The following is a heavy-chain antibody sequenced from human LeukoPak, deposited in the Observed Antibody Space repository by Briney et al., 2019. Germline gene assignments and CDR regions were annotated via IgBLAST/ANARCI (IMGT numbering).Heavy chain of an antibody. Sequence: SETLSLTCTVSGASMTNYYWSWIRQPAGKGLEWIGRFYTSGNTNYNPSLKSRVTMSADTSKNQFSLKLSYVTAADTAVYYCARRLSWYSYFVYWGQGTLVTVSS. CDR2: FYTSGNT. D-gene: IGHD6-13*01. CDR1: GASMTNYY. V-gene: IGHV4-4*07. J-gene: IGHJ4*02. CDR3: ARRLSWYSYFVY.